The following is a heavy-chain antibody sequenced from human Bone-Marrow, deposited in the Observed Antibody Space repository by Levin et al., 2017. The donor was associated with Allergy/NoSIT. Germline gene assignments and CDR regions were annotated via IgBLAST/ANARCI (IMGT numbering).Heavy chain of an antibody. J-gene: IGHJ6*02. V-gene: IGHV3-9*01. CDR3: AKDDGGWYGDGMDV. CDR2: ISWNSGSI. Sequence: LSLPCAASGFTFDDYAMHWVRQAPGKGLEWVSGISWNSGSIGYADSVKGRFTISRDNAKNSLYLQMNSLRAEDTALYYCAKDDGGWYGDGMDVWGQGTTVTVSS. D-gene: IGHD6-19*01. CDR1: GFTFDDYA.